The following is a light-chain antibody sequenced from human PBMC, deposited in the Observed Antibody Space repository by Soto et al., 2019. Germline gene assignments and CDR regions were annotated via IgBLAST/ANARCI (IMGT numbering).Light chain of an antibody. J-gene: IGKJ1*01. V-gene: IGKV3-11*01. CDR1: QSVSSY. CDR2: DAS. Sequence: IVLTQSPATLSLSPGERATLSCRASQSVSSYLAWYQQKPGQAPRLLIYDASNRATGIPARFSGSGSGTDFTLTISSLQSEDFAVYYCQQYNNWPQTFGQGTKVDIK. CDR3: QQYNNWPQT.